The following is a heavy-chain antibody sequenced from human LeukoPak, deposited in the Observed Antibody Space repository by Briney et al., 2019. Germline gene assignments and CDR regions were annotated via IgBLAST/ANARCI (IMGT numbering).Heavy chain of an antibody. D-gene: IGHD3-22*01. J-gene: IGHJ5*02. CDR1: GDSISSGDYY. CDR3: ARPYYYDSRIDP. Sequence: PSETLSLTCTVSGDSISSGDYYWSWIRQPPGKGLEWIAYMYYSGSTYYNPSLKSQVTMSADTSKNQLSLKLSSVTAADTAVYYCARPYYYDSRIDPWGQGILVTVSS. V-gene: IGHV4-30-4*01. CDR2: MYYSGST.